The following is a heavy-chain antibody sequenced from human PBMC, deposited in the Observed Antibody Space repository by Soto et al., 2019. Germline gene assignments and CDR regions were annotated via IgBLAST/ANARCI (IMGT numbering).Heavy chain of an antibody. Sequence: XSVKVSCKASGYTFTSYGISWVRQAPGQGLEWMGWISAYNGNTNYAQKLQGRVTMTTDTSTSTAYMELRSLRSDDTAVYYCARVSSSGWYNDYWGQGTLVTVSS. CDR3: ARVSSSGWYNDY. CDR2: ISAYNGNT. D-gene: IGHD6-19*01. V-gene: IGHV1-18*04. J-gene: IGHJ4*02. CDR1: GYTFTSYG.